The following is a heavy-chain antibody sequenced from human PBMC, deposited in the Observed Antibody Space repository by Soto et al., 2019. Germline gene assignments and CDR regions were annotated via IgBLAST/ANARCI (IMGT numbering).Heavy chain of an antibody. CDR3: LCGGDCLAWGF. CDR1: GCTFSNYS. D-gene: IGHD2-21*02. CDR2: ISSSSTNV. V-gene: IGHV3-21*01. Sequence: EVQVVESGGGLVKPGGSLRLSCAASGCTFSNYSMNWVRQTPGKGLEWVSFISSSSTNVYYADSVKGRFTISRDNAKNSLYLQMNSLRAEDTAVYYCLCGGDCLAWGFWGQGTLVTVSS. J-gene: IGHJ4*02.